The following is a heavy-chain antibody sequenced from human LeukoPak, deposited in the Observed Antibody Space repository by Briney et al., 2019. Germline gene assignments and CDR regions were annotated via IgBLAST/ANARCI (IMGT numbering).Heavy chain of an antibody. D-gene: IGHD6-6*01. V-gene: IGHV1-8*03. Sequence: ASVKVSCKASGYTFTSYDINWVRQATGQGLEWMGWMNPNSGNTGYAQKFQGRVTITRNTSISTAYMELSSLRSEDTAVYYCARGAQYYSSSPEAFDIWGQGTMVTVSS. CDR3: ARGAQYYSSSPEAFDI. CDR1: GYTFTSYD. J-gene: IGHJ3*02. CDR2: MNPNSGNT.